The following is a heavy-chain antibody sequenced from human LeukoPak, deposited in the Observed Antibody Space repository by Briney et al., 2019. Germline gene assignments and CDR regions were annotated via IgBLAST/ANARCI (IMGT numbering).Heavy chain of an antibody. CDR1: GFTFSSYW. CDR3: ARGGGLDV. Sequence: GGPLRLSCAAPGFTFSSYWMNWPRKAPGKGLEWVASINHNGNVNYYVDSVKGRFTISRDNAKNSLYLQMSNLRAEDTAVYFCARGGGLDVWGQGATVTVSS. J-gene: IGHJ6*02. V-gene: IGHV3-7*03. CDR2: INHNGNVN. D-gene: IGHD3-16*01.